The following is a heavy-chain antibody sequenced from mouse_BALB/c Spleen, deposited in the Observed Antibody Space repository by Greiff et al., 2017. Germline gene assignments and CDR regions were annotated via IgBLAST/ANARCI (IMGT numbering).Heavy chain of an antibody. CDR3: TEGSRGNAMDY. V-gene: IGHV1S22*01. J-gene: IGHJ4*01. CDR2: IYPGSGST. Sequence: LQQPGSELVRPGASVKLSCTASGYTFTSYWMHWVKQRPGQGLEWIGNIYPGSGSTNYDEKFKSKATLTVDTSSSTAYMQLSSLTSEDSAVYYCTEGSRGNAMDYWGQGTSVTVSS. CDR1: GYTFTSYW.